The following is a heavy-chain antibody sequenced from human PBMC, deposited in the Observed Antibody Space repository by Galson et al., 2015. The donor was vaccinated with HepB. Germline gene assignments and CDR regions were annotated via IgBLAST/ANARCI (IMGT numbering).Heavy chain of an antibody. CDR2: IWYDGNNR. CDR3: ARAYSGYDFLSYYYGMDV. D-gene: IGHD5-12*01. CDR1: GFTFSSFG. J-gene: IGHJ6*02. Sequence: SLRLSCAASGFTFSSFGMHWVRQAPGKGLEWVAVIWYDGNNRYYVDSVKGRFTIPRDNSKNTLYLQMNSLRVEDTAVYYCARAYSGYDFLSYYYGMDVWGQGTTVTVSS. V-gene: IGHV3-33*08.